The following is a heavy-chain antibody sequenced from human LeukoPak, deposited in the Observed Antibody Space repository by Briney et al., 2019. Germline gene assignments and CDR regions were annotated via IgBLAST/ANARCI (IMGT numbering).Heavy chain of an antibody. Sequence: ASVKVSCKVCGYTLTELSMHWVRQAPGKGLEWVGGFDPEDGETIHPQKFQGRVTMTEDTSTDTAYMELSSLRAEDTAVYYCATSTIIAVALDYWGKGTLVTVSS. CDR2: FDPEDGET. V-gene: IGHV1-24*01. CDR1: GYTLTELS. J-gene: IGHJ4*02. CDR3: ATSTIIAVALDY. D-gene: IGHD6-19*01.